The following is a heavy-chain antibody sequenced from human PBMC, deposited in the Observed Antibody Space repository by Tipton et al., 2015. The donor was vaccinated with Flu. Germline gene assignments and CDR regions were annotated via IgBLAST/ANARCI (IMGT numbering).Heavy chain of an antibody. Sequence: QLVQSGAEVKKPGESLKISCKGSGYSFTSYWIGWVRQMPGKGLEWMGIIYPGDSDTRYSPSFQGQVTISADKSISTAYLQWSSLKAAGTAMYYCARPHYYDRSRDAFDIWGQGKMVTVSS. CDR1: GYSFTSYW. CDR2: IYPGDSDT. V-gene: IGHV5-51*01. D-gene: IGHD3-22*01. J-gene: IGHJ3*02. CDR3: ARPHYYDRSRDAFDI.